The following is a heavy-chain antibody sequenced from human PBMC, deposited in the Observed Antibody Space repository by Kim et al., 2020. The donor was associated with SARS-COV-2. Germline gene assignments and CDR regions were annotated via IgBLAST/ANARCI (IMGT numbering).Heavy chain of an antibody. CDR1: GDSVSSNSAA. CDR2: TYYRSKWYN. D-gene: IGHD6-13*01. V-gene: IGHV6-1*01. CDR3: ARGGGVIAAADTQVGYYYGMDV. Sequence: SQTLSLTCAISGDSVSSNSAAWNWIRQSPSRGLEWLGRTYYRSKWYNDYAVSVKSRITINPDTSKNQFSLQLNSVTPEDTAVYYCARGGGVIAAADTQVGYYYGMDVWGQGTTVTVSS. J-gene: IGHJ6*02.